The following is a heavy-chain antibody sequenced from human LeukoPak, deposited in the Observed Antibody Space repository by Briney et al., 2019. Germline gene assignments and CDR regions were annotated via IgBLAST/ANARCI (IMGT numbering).Heavy chain of an antibody. CDR1: GGSISSGSYY. Sequence: PSETLSLTCTVSGGSISSGSYYWGWIRQPPGKGLEWIGSMYYSGSTYYNPSLKSRITISVDTSKNQFSLKLNSVTAADTAVYYCARDLTRSGTYYYHDYWGQGTLVTVSS. V-gene: IGHV4-39*07. J-gene: IGHJ4*02. CDR2: MYYSGST. CDR3: ARDLTRSGTYYYHDY. D-gene: IGHD1-26*01.